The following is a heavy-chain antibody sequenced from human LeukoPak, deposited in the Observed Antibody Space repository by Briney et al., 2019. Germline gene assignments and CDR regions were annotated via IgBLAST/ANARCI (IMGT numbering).Heavy chain of an antibody. D-gene: IGHD6-13*01. CDR1: GFTFSSYG. J-gene: IGHJ5*02. V-gene: IGHV3-30*18. Sequence: GRSLRLSCAASGFTFSSYGMHWVRQAPGKGLEWVAVISYDGSNKYYADSVKGRFTIPRDNSKNTLYLQMNSLRAEDTAVYYCAKDWDPLVRRRRGNWFDPWGQGTLVTVSS. CDR3: AKDWDPLVRRRRGNWFDP. CDR2: ISYDGSNK.